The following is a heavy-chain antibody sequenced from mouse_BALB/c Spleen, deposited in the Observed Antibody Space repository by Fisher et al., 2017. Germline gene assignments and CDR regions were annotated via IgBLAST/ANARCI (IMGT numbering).Heavy chain of an antibody. V-gene: IGHV1-9*01. D-gene: IGHD2-10*02. Sequence: KFKGKATFTADTSSNTAYMQLSSLTSEDSAVYYCARGGGYGIYAMDYWGQGTSVTVSS. CDR3: ARGGGYGIYAMDY. J-gene: IGHJ4*01.